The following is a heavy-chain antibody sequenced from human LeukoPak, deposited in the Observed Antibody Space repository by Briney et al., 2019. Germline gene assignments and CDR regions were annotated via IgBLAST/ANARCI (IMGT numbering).Heavy chain of an antibody. Sequence: ASVKVSCKASGYTFTSYGISWVRQAPGQGLEWMGWISAYNGNTNYAQKLQGRVTMTTDTSTSTAYMEPRSLRSDDTAVYYCARTTYYYGSGSYPAGYWGQGTLVTVSS. V-gene: IGHV1-18*01. D-gene: IGHD3-10*01. J-gene: IGHJ4*02. CDR3: ARTTYYYGSGSYPAGY. CDR1: GYTFTSYG. CDR2: ISAYNGNT.